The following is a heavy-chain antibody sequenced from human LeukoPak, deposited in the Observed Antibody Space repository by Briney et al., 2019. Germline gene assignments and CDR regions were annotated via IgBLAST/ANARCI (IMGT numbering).Heavy chain of an antibody. CDR2: ITASGGGT. J-gene: IGHJ3*01. Sequence: GGSLRLSCEASGFTFSRYAIIWVRQAPGKGLEWVSGITASGGGTQYADSVKGRFTISRDNSKNMVYLQMSTLRAEDTAVYYCARDPNGDYFGAFEFWGQGTMVTVSS. CDR1: GFTFSRYA. D-gene: IGHD4-17*01. V-gene: IGHV3-23*01. CDR3: ARDPNGDYFGAFEF.